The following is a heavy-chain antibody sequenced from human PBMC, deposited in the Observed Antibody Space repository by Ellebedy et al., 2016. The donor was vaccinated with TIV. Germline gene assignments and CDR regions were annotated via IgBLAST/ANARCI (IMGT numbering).Heavy chain of an antibody. Sequence: GGSLRLSXATSGFTFSAVAMHWVRQGSGKGLEWVGRNRSKGKNYATAYAESVNGRFTITRDSAKNTVFLQMNSLRAEDTAVYYCAKEVVEGGFGPVEYWGHGTLVTVSS. CDR1: GFTFSAVA. D-gene: IGHD2-15*01. J-gene: IGHJ4*01. CDR2: NRSKGKNYAT. V-gene: IGHV3-73*01. CDR3: AKEVVEGGFGPVEY.